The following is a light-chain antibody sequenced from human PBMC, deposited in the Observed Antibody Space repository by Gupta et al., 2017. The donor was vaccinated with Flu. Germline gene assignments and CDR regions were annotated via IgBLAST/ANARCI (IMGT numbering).Light chain of an antibody. CDR1: ECLECIDGITY. CDR2: LVS. CDR3: IQGAHLPWA. J-gene: IGKJ1*01. Sequence: TPAPPSSRACGSSECLECIDGITYLLWFQHRPGQSPRRLIYLVSYRESGGPDRLSGSGSGTNFTLKISRLQSEDCGIYFCIQGAHLPWAFGQGTTVEIK. V-gene: IGKV2-30*01.